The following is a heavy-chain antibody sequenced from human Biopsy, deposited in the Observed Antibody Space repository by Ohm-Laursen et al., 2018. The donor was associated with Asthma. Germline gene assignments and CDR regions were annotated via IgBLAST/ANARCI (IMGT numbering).Heavy chain of an antibody. Sequence: TLSLTCTVGGAYIGSRDHHWSWIRQSPGTGLEWIGSVFWSGTTHYNRSLERRLSISIDTTRNEFSMTLRSVTAADTAVYFCARVASYGDLYFGIDVWGPGTTVAVS. V-gene: IGHV4-30-4*01. CDR1: GAYIGSRDHH. CDR3: ARVASYGDLYFGIDV. D-gene: IGHD4-17*01. J-gene: IGHJ6*02. CDR2: VFWSGTT.